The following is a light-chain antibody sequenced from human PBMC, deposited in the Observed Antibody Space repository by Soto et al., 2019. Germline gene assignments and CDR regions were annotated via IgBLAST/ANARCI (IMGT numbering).Light chain of an antibody. J-gene: IGKJ1*01. V-gene: IGKV1-27*01. CDR1: QGISNS. CDR3: QKYHSASEWT. CDR2: AAS. Sequence: DIQMTQSPSSLSASVGDRVTITCRASQGISNSLAWYQQKPGKVPKLLIYAASTLQSGVPSRFSGSGSGTDFTLTISSLQPEDVATYYCQKYHSASEWTFGQGTKVEIK.